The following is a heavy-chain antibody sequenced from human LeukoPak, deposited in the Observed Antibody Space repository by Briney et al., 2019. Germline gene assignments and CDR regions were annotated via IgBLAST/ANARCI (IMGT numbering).Heavy chain of an antibody. CDR2: ISGYTGNT. D-gene: IGHD3-3*01. J-gene: IGHJ4*02. CDR1: GYTFTSYG. Sequence: ASVKVSCKASGYTFTSYGISWVRQAPGQGLEWMGWISGYTGNTNYAHKLQGRVTMTTDTSTSTAYMELRSLRSDDTAVYYCGRRTIFGVVTFDYWGQGALVTVPS. CDR3: GRRTIFGVVTFDY. V-gene: IGHV1-18*01.